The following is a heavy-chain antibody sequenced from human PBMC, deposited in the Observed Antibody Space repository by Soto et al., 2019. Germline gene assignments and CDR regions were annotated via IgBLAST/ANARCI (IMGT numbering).Heavy chain of an antibody. CDR1: GGAFSSYT. J-gene: IGHJ5*02. D-gene: IGHD2-2*01. CDR3: ARDRYCVTTSCYSFHWFDP. Sequence: QVPLVQSGAEVKKPGSSVKVSCKASGGAFSSYTISWVRQAPGQGLEWMGRTIPILGIANYAQKFQGRVTITADKSTNTAYMELSSLRSEDTAVYYCARDRYCVTTSCYSFHWFDPWGQGTLVTVSS. V-gene: IGHV1-69*08. CDR2: TIPILGIA.